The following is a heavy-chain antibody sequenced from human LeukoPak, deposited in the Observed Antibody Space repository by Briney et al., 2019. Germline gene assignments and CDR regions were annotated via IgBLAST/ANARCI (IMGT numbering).Heavy chain of an antibody. Sequence: PSETLSLTCTVSLDSTTSNFWSWVRQPPGKGLEWIGEIHRSGSPNYNPSLQSRVTISIDRSRNQIVLELSSVTAADTAVYYCAREILGGFNPGAYWGQGTLVTVSS. J-gene: IGHJ4*02. CDR1: LDSTTSNF. D-gene: IGHD1-14*01. CDR3: AREILGGFNPGAY. CDR2: IHRSGSP. V-gene: IGHV4-4*02.